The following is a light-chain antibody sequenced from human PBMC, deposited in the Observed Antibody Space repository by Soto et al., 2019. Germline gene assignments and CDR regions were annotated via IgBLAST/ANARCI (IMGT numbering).Light chain of an antibody. V-gene: IGLV3-21*04. J-gene: IGLJ2*01. CDR2: YDS. Sequence: VLTQPPSVSVAPGKTARITCGGNNIGSKSVHWYQQKPGQAPVLVIYYDSDRPSGIPERFSGSNSGNTATLTISRVEAGDEADYYCQVWDSSSDHRGVVFGGGTKVTVL. CDR3: QVWDSSSDHRGVV. CDR1: NIGSKS.